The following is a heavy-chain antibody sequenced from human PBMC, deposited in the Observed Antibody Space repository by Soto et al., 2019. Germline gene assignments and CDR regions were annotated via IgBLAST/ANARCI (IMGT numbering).Heavy chain of an antibody. D-gene: IGHD6-19*01. J-gene: IGHJ3*02. CDR3: ATDRRYSSGWYGRGDAFDI. CDR2: FDPEDGET. V-gene: IGHV1-24*01. CDR1: GYTLTELS. Sequence: GASVKVSCKVSGYTLTELSMHWVRQAPGKGLEWMGGFDPEDGETIYAQKFQGRVAMTEDTSTDTAYMELSSLRSEDTAVYYCATDRRYSSGWYGRGDAFDIRGQGTMVTVSS.